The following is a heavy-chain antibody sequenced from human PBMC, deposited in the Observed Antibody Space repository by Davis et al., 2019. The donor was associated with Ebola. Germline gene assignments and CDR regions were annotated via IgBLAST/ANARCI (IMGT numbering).Heavy chain of an antibody. CDR3: ARDLEPFGDYYYYYYGMDV. Sequence: GESLKISCAASGFTFSSYWMHWVRQAPGKGLVWVSRINSDGSSTSYADSVKGRFTISRDNAKNTLYLQMNSLRAEDTAVYYCARDLEPFGDYYYYYYGMDVWGQGTTVAVSS. D-gene: IGHD4-17*01. CDR1: GFTFSSYW. CDR2: INSDGSST. J-gene: IGHJ6*02. V-gene: IGHV3-74*01.